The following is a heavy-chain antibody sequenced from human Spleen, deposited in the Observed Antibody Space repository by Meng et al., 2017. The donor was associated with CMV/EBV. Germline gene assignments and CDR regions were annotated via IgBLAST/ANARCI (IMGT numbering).Heavy chain of an antibody. Sequence: SETLSLTCTISGDSVSRGSFFWTWIRQSPGKGLEWLGYIYDNERTSYNPSLKSRLTISLDTSKNQFSLNLSSVTAADTAVYYCARDPGYCSSTSCYLYYYYGMDVWGQGTTVTVSS. V-gene: IGHV4-61*01. J-gene: IGHJ6*02. CDR1: GDSVSRGSFF. CDR2: IYDNERT. D-gene: IGHD2-2*01. CDR3: ARDPGYCSSTSCYLYYYYGMDV.